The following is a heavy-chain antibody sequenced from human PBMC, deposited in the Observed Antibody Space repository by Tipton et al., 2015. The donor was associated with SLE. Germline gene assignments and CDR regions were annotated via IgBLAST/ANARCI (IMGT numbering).Heavy chain of an antibody. V-gene: IGHV3-21*04. D-gene: IGHD6-19*01. CDR3: TSRGWQWLVLFDY. CDR2: ISSSSSYI. Sequence: SLRLSCAASGFTFSSYSMNWVRQAPGKGLEWVSSISSSSSYIYYADSVKGRFTISRDNAKNSLYLQMNSLRAEDTAVYYCTSRGWQWLVLFDYWGQGTLVTVSS. CDR1: GFTFSSYS. J-gene: IGHJ4*02.